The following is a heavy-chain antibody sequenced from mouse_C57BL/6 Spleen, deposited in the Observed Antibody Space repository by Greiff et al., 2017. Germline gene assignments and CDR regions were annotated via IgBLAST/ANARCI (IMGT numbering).Heavy chain of an antibody. J-gene: IGHJ4*01. CDR1: GYTFPSYW. CDR3: ARNYYAMDY. V-gene: IGHV1-69*01. Sequence: QVQLKQPGAELVMPGASVKLSCKASGYTFPSYWMHWVKQRPGQGLEWIGEIDPSDSYSNYNQQFKGKSTLTVDKSSSTAYMQLSSLTSEDSAVYYCARNYYAMDYWGQGTSVTVSS. CDR2: IDPSDSYS.